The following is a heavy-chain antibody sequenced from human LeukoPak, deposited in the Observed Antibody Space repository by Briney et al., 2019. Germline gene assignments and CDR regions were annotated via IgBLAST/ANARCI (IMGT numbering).Heavy chain of an antibody. Sequence: GASVKVSCKASGYTFTDYYIHWVRQAPGQGLEWMGWIHPNSGGTESAQKFQGRVTMTRDTSISTAYMDLSSLRSDDTAVYYCALAYGSGLYHDYWGQGTLVTVSS. CDR2: IHPNSGGT. J-gene: IGHJ4*02. CDR3: ALAYGSGLYHDY. D-gene: IGHD6-19*01. CDR1: GYTFTDYY. V-gene: IGHV1-2*02.